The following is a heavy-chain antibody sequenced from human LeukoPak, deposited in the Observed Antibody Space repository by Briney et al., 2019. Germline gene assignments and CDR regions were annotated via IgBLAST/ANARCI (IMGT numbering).Heavy chain of an antibody. Sequence: SETLSLTCTVSGGSISSYYWSWIRQPAGKGLEWIGRIYTSGSTNYNPSLKSRVTMSVDTSKNQFSLKLSSVTAADTAVYYCARGGNTIFGVVIIGAFDIWGQGTMVTVSS. J-gene: IGHJ3*02. D-gene: IGHD3-3*01. V-gene: IGHV4-4*07. CDR3: ARGGNTIFGVVIIGAFDI. CDR1: GGSISSYY. CDR2: IYTSGST.